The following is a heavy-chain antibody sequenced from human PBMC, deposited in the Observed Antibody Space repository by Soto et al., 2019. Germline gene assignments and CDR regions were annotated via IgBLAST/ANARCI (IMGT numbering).Heavy chain of an antibody. V-gene: IGHV4-31*03. Sequence: PSETLSLTCTVSGGSISSGGYYLRWIRQHPGKGLEWIGYIYYSGSTYYNPSLKSRVTISVDTSKNQFSLKLSSVTAADTAVYYCARIYCSGGSCYLMYWGQGTLVTVSS. CDR2: IYYSGST. CDR1: GGSISSGGYY. CDR3: ARIYCSGGSCYLMY. D-gene: IGHD2-15*01. J-gene: IGHJ4*02.